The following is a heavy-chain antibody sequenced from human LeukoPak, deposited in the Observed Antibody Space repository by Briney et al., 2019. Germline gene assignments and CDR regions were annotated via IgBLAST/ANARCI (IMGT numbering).Heavy chain of an antibody. CDR2: INTDGSIT. J-gene: IGHJ6*02. D-gene: IGHD6-13*01. CDR1: GFTFSSYW. CDR3: ASGYSSSWSYYYGMDV. V-gene: IGHV3-74*01. Sequence: GGSLRLSCAASGFTFSSYWMHWVRQAPGKGLVWVSRINTDGSITSYADSVKGRFTISRDNAKNTLYLQMNSLRAEDTAVYYCASGYSSSWSYYYGMDVWGQGTTVTVSS.